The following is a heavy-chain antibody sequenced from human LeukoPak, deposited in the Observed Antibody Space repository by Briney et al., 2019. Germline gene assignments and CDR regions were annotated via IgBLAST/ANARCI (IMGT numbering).Heavy chain of an antibody. CDR2: ISSSGSTI. D-gene: IGHD3-16*02. CDR1: GFTFSSYS. Sequence: GGSLRLSCAASGFTFSSYSMNWVRQAPGKGLEWVSSISSSGSTIYYADSVKGRFTISRDNAKNSLYLQMNSLRAEDTAVYYCARDGRVWGSYRYTGPDYWGQGTLVTVSS. CDR3: ARDGRVWGSYRYTGPDY. J-gene: IGHJ4*02. V-gene: IGHV3-21*04.